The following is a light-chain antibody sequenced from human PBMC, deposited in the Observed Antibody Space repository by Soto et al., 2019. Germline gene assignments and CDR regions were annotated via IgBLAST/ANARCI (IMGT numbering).Light chain of an antibody. Sequence: DIQITQKQSSLSASVGDTVTITCRTSQSINTYLNWYQQKPGKAPKVLIYGASSLQGGVPLRFSGSGSGTDFTLTISSLQPEDFATYYCQESYSTLWGTCGQVT. CDR3: QESYSTLWGT. CDR2: GAS. J-gene: IGKJ1*01. V-gene: IGKV1-39*01. CDR1: QSINTY.